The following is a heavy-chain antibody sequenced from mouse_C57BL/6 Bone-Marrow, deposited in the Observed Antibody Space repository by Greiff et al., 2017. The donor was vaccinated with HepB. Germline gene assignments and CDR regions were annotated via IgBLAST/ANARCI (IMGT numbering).Heavy chain of an antibody. CDR3: ARPYGSSRAWFAY. J-gene: IGHJ3*01. Sequence: EVMLVESGGGLVQPGGSLKLSCAASGFTFSDYYMYWVRQTPEKRLEWVAYISNGGGSTYYPDTVKGRFTISRDNAKNTLYLQMSRLKSEDTAMYYCARPYGSSRAWFAYWGQGTLVTVSA. CDR1: GFTFSDYY. D-gene: IGHD1-1*01. CDR2: ISNGGGST. V-gene: IGHV5-12*01.